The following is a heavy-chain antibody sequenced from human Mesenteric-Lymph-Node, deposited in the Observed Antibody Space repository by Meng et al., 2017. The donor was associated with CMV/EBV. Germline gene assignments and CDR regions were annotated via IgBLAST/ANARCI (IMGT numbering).Heavy chain of an antibody. CDR1: GFTFSSYW. J-gene: IGHJ6*02. CDR2: IKQDGSEK. Sequence: GGSQRLSCAASGFTFSSYWMSWVRQAPGKGLEWVANIKQDGSEKYYVDSVKGRFTISRDNAKNSLYLQMNSLRAEDTAVYYCARGRAAASRSPYYYYYYGMDVWGQGTTVTVSS. D-gene: IGHD6-13*01. CDR3: ARGRAAASRSPYYYYYYGMDV. V-gene: IGHV3-7*01.